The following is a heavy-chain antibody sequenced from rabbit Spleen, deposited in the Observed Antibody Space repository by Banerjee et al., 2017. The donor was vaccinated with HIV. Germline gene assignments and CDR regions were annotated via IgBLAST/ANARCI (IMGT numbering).Heavy chain of an antibody. CDR3: ARDTGSSFSSYGMDL. CDR1: GFSFSSSDY. J-gene: IGHJ6*01. D-gene: IGHD8-1*01. V-gene: IGHV1S45*01. CDR2: IAGSSAFT. Sequence: QEQLEESGGDLVKPGASLTLTCTASGFSFSSSDYMCWVRQAPGKGLEWISCIAGSSAFTYFATWAKGRFTISKTSSTTVTLQMTSLTVADTATYFCARDTGSSFSSYGMDLWGPGTLVTVS.